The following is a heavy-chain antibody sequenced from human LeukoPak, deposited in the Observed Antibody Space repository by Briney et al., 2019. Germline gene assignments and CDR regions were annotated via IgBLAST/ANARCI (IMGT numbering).Heavy chain of an antibody. D-gene: IGHD1-26*01. J-gene: IGHJ3*02. CDR3: ATNRVGTYDRPFDI. Sequence: KPSETLSLTCIVSGGSINSHYWSWIRQPPGKGLEWIGDIHYTGTTKYNPSVKSRVTISIDTSKNQFSLELSSVTATGTAVYFCATNRVGTYDRPFDIWGQGTMVTVSS. CDR1: GGSINSHY. V-gene: IGHV4-59*08. CDR2: IHYTGTT.